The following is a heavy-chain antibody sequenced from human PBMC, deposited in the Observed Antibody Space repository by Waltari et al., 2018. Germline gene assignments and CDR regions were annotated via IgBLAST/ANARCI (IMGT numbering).Heavy chain of an antibody. Sequence: EVLLVQSGGGLVQPGGSLRLSCAASGFPFSTYWMTWVRQAPGKGLEWVANIEENGSEKNDVDSVKGRFTISRDNAKNLLYLQMNSLRVEDTAVYYCVRWDAFDIWGQGTMVTVSS. CDR3: VRWDAFDI. J-gene: IGHJ3*02. V-gene: IGHV3-7*01. CDR2: IEENGSEK. CDR1: GFPFSTYW.